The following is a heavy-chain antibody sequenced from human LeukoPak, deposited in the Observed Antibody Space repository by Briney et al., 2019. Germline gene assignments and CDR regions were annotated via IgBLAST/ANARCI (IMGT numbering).Heavy chain of an antibody. D-gene: IGHD3-10*01. V-gene: IGHV4-34*01. J-gene: IGHJ6*03. Sequence: SETLSLTCGVYGGSFSDYYWSWIRQPPGKGLEWIGEINHSGSTNYNPSLKSRVTISVDTSKNQFSLKVNSVTAADTAVYYCARDLWNLVWFGELNYYYYYYMDVWGKGTTVTVSS. CDR1: GGSFSDYY. CDR3: ARDLWNLVWFGELNYYYYYYMDV. CDR2: INHSGST.